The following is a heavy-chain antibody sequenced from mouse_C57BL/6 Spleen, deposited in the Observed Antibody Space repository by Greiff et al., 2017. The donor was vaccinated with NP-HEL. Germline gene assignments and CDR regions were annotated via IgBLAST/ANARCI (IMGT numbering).Heavy chain of an antibody. V-gene: IGHV5-4*03. Sequence: EVKLMESGGGLVKPGGSLKLSCAASGFTFSSYAMSWVRQTPEKRLEWVATISDGGSYTYYPDNVKGRFTISRDNAKNNLYLQMSHLKSEDTAMYYCARGDDYSYFDYWGQGTTLTVSS. CDR2: ISDGGSYT. CDR3: ARGDDYSYFDY. D-gene: IGHD2-4*01. J-gene: IGHJ2*01. CDR1: GFTFSSYA.